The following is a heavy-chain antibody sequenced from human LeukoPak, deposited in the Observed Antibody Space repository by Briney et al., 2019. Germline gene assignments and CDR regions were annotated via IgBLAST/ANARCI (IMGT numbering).Heavy chain of an antibody. CDR1: GGSISSSTYY. D-gene: IGHD6-19*01. J-gene: IGHJ4*02. CDR2: ISYSGNT. Sequence: SETLSLTCTVSGGSISSSTYYWGWVRQAPGKGLEWIGTISYSGNTYYNPSLRSRVTISVDTSKSQYSLKLISVTAAETAIFYCVSYTSDWSEVYWGQGSQVTVSS. V-gene: IGHV4-39*01. CDR3: VSYTSDWSEVY.